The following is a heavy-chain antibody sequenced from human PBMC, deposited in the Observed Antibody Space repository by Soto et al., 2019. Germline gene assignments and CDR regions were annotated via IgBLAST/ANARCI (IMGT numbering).Heavy chain of an antibody. CDR3: ASTRRDGYNNYYYYYGMDV. CDR1: GDSVSSNSAA. J-gene: IGHJ6*02. D-gene: IGHD5-12*01. Sequence: LSQTLSLTCAISGDSVSSNSAAWNWIRQSPSRGLEWLGRTYYRSKWYNDYAVSVKSRITINPDTSKNQFSLQLNSVTPEDTAVYYCASTRRDGYNNYYYYYGMDVWGQGTTVTVSS. V-gene: IGHV6-1*01. CDR2: TYYRSKWYN.